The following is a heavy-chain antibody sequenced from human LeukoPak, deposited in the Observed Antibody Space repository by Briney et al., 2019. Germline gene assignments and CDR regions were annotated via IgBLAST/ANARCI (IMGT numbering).Heavy chain of an antibody. D-gene: IGHD3-10*01. CDR3: ASRGAGGNS. V-gene: IGHV3-7*01. J-gene: IGHJ4*02. CDR2: INPDGSGK. CDR1: GFTLSTYW. Sequence: GGSLRLSCEASGFTLSTYWMNWVRQVPGKGLDGGANINPDGSGKRYVDSVKGRFTIARDHADNSLSLQMNSLRAEDTAVYYCASRGAGGNSWGQGTLVTVSS.